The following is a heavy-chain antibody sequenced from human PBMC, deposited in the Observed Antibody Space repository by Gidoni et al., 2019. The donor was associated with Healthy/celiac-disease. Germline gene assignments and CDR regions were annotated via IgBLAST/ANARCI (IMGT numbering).Heavy chain of an antibody. CDR2: SYWDDDK. CDR3: AHTSIPIFGVVINDY. J-gene: IGHJ4*02. V-gene: IGHV2-5*02. Sequence: QINLKESGPKLVKPTQTRTLTCTVAGFSLSTSGVGVGWIRQPPGKALEWLALSYWDDDKRYSPSLKRSLTIPTDTSKTHVVLTIPNMDPVDTSSYYCAHTSIPIFGVVINDYWGQGTLVTVSS. D-gene: IGHD3-3*01. CDR1: GFSLSTSGVG.